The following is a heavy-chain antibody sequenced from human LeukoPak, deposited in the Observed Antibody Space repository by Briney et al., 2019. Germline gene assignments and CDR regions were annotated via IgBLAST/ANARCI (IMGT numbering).Heavy chain of an antibody. D-gene: IGHD1-1*01. V-gene: IGHV6-1*01. CDR3: ARNINWSDRYYYYGMDV. J-gene: IGHJ6*02. Sequence: SQTLSLTCAISGDSVSSNSAAWNWIRQSPSRGLEWLGRTYYRSKWYNDYAVSVKSRITINPDTSKNQFSLQLNSVTPEDTAVYYCARNINWSDRYYYYGMDVWGQGTTVTVSS. CDR2: TYYRSKWYN. CDR1: GDSVSSNSAA.